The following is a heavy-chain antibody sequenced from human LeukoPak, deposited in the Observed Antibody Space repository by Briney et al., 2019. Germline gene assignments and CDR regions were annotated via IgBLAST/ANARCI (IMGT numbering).Heavy chain of an antibody. CDR3: ARRGTMTRNRDAFDV. Sequence: SETLTLTCTVSGGSISGSISDYWDWIRQPPDKGLEWIGSIYFSGTTHYTPSLQGRVTVSVDTSKNQFSLKLNSVTAADTAVYYCARRGTMTRNRDAFDVWGQGTMVTVSS. CDR2: IYFSGTT. D-gene: IGHD4-17*01. V-gene: IGHV4-39*01. J-gene: IGHJ3*01. CDR1: GGSISGSISDY.